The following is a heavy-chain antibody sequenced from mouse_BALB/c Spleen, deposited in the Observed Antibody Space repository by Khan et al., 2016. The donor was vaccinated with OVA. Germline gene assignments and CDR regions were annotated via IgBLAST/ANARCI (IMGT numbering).Heavy chain of an antibody. CDR2: INSDSSTI. J-gene: IGHJ3*01. D-gene: IGHD2-14*01. V-gene: IGHV4-1*02. CDR3: ARPYRYDGRAWFAY. CDR1: GFDFSRYW. Sequence: EVQLVESGGGLVQPGGSLKLSCAASGFDFSRYWMSWVRQAPGKGLEWIGEINSDSSTINYTPSLKDKFIISRDNAKNTLYLQMSKVRSEDTALYYCARPYRYDGRAWFAYWGQGTLVTVSA.